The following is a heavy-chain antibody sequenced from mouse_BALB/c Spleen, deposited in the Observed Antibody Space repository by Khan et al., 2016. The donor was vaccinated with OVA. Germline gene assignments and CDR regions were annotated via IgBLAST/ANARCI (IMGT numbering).Heavy chain of an antibody. J-gene: IGHJ2*01. CDR3: ARSGTISTVVVTDFDF. CDR2: IKYSGIT. Sequence: VQLKQSGPGLVKPSQSLSLTCTVTGYSITSDYAWNWIRQFPGNRLEWMGYIKYSGITSYNPSLKSRISITRDTSKNQFFLQLNSVTTEDTATYYGARSGTISTVVVTDFDFWGQGTTLTVSS. V-gene: IGHV3-2*02. CDR1: GYSITSDYA. D-gene: IGHD1-1*01.